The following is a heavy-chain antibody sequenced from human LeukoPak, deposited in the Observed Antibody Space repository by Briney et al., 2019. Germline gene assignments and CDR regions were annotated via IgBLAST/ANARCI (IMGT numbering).Heavy chain of an antibody. Sequence: ASVKVSCKASGYTFTSYYMHWVRQAPGQGLEWMGIINPSGGSTSYAQKFQGRVTITADKSTSTAYMELNSLRSEDTAVYYCARGGTSTWPPRPFDYWGQGTLVTVSS. CDR2: INPSGGST. CDR1: GYTFTSYY. CDR3: ARGGTSTWPPRPFDY. J-gene: IGHJ4*02. V-gene: IGHV1-46*01. D-gene: IGHD3-16*01.